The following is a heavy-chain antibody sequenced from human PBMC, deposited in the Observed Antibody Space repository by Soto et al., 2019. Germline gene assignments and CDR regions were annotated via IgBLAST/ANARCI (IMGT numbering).Heavy chain of an antibody. D-gene: IGHD2-8*02. Sequence: GGSLRPSCAASGFTFHTYGMNWVRQAPGKGLEWVAIIWYDGSIKYYADSMKGRFTISRDNSKNTMYLQMNSLRAEDTAVYYCARVDCTGNNCRLYAYYPMAVWGPGTTVTVSS. CDR1: GFTFHTYG. J-gene: IGHJ6*02. CDR2: IWYDGSIK. V-gene: IGHV3-33*01. CDR3: ARVDCTGNNCRLYAYYPMAV.